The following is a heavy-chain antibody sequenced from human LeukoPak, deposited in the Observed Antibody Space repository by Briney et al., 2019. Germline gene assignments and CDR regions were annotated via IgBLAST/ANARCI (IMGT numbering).Heavy chain of an antibody. D-gene: IGHD6-13*01. CDR1: GFTFSSYA. Sequence: GGSLRLSCAASGFTFSSYAMSWVRQAPGKGLEWVSAISGSGGSTYYADSVKGRFTISRDNSKNTLYLQMNSLRAEDTAVYYCAKGYGQRLVNNWFDPWGQGTLVTVSS. CDR3: AKGYGQRLVNNWFDP. J-gene: IGHJ5*02. CDR2: ISGSGGST. V-gene: IGHV3-23*01.